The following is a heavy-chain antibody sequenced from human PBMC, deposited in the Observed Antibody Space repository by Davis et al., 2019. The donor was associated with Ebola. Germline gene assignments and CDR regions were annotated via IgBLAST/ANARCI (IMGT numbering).Heavy chain of an antibody. CDR1: GGSISSSNW. J-gene: IGHJ6*02. CDR3: TRDRWNYGYYYYGMDV. D-gene: IGHD1-7*01. Sequence: GGSLRLSCAVSGGSISSSNWWSWVRQPPGKGLEWVGFIRSKAYGGTTEYAASVKGRFTISRDDSKSIAYLQMNSLKTEDTAVYYCTRDRWNYGYYYYGMDVWGQGTTVTVSS. V-gene: IGHV3-49*02. CDR2: IRSKAYGGTT.